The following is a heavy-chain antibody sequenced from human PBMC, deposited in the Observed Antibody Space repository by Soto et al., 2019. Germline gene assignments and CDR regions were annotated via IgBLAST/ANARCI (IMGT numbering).Heavy chain of an antibody. CDR1: GFSLSTSGVG. CDR2: IYWNDDK. J-gene: IGHJ6*02. CDR3: AHRTTRAADGDYGDYWGFELTYYYGMDV. V-gene: IGHV2-5*01. D-gene: IGHD4-17*01. Sequence: QITLKESGPPLVKPTQTLTLTCTFSGFSLSTSGVGVGWIRQPPGKALEWLALIYWNDDKRYSPSLKSRLTITKDTSKNHGVLTMTNMDPVDTATDYCAHRTTRAADGDYGDYWGFELTYYYGMDVWGQGTTVTVSS.